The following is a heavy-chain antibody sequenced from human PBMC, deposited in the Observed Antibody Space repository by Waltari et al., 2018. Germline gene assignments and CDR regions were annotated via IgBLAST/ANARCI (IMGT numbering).Heavy chain of an antibody. CDR2: IISDGSST. CDR3: ARLSNWAGDY. V-gene: IGHV3-74*01. CDR1: GSTFSNYW. Sequence: EVQLVESGGGLVQPGGSLRLSCAASGSTFSNYWMYWVRQAPGKGLVWVSRIISDGSSTTYADSVKGRFIISRDNAKNTLYLQMNSLRAEDTAVYYCARLSNWAGDYWGQGTLVTVSS. D-gene: IGHD1-1*01. J-gene: IGHJ4*02.